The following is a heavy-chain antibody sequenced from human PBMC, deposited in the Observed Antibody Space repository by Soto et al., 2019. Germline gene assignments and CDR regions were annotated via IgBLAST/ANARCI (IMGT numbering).Heavy chain of an antibody. CDR3: ARNFNYDSSDIAFHM. CDR2: IIPILHTR. Sequence: QVQLVQSGAEVKKPGSSVKVSCKASGGTFSIYTISWVRQAPGQGLEWMGGIIPILHTRNHAQKFQGRVTITADESTNTAYMKLSSLRSEDTAMYYCARNFNYDSSDIAFHMWGQGTLVTVSS. V-gene: IGHV1-69*12. J-gene: IGHJ3*02. CDR1: GGTFSIYT. D-gene: IGHD3-22*01.